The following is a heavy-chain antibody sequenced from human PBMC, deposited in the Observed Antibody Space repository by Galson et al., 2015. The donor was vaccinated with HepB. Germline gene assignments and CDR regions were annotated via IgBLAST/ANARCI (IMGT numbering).Heavy chain of an antibody. Sequence: SLRLSCAVSGFTFKNYGLHWVRQAPGKGLEWVAVIWHDGKKSYYGDAVKGRFTISRDNSENIMSLQMSGLGVEDTATYFCARSSGIGIDYWGQGSLVIVSS. CDR3: ARSSGIGIDY. CDR1: GFTFKNYG. D-gene: IGHD2-21*01. J-gene: IGHJ4*02. CDR2: IWHDGKKS. V-gene: IGHV3-33*01.